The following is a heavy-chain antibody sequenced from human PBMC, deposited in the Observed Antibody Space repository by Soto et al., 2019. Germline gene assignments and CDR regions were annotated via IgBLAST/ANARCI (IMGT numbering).Heavy chain of an antibody. CDR1: GFTFSSYA. D-gene: IGHD6-13*01. V-gene: IGHV3-23*01. Sequence: GGSLRLSCAASGFTFSSYAMSWVRQAPGKGLEWVSAISGSGSSTYYAHSVKGRFTISRDNSKNTLYLQMNSLRAEDTAVYYCAPPGAAADHYWGQGTLVTVSS. CDR3: APPGAAADHY. J-gene: IGHJ4*02. CDR2: ISGSGSST.